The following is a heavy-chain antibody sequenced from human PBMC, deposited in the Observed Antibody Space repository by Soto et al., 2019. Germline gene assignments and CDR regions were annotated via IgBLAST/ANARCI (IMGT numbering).Heavy chain of an antibody. D-gene: IGHD3-10*01. CDR3: ARKVSGSTGRPDLWYFDL. CDR2: ISGGGDAT. CDR1: GFTFSGYA. Sequence: EVQLLDSGGGLVQPGGSLSLSCAASGFTFSGYALTWVRQAPGTGLEWVSAISGGGDATFYADSVKGRFTISRDNSKNTLYLQMNTLRAEDTAVYYCARKVSGSTGRPDLWYFDLWGRGTRVTVSS. J-gene: IGHJ2*01. V-gene: IGHV3-23*01.